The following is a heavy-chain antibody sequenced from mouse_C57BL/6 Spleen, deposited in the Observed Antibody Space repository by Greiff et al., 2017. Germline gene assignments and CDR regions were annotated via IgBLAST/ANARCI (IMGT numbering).Heavy chain of an antibody. CDR3: TREDGRAWFAY. CDR2: IDPETGGT. J-gene: IGHJ3*01. CDR1: GYTFTDYE. Sequence: VKLVESGAELVRPGASVTLSCKASGYTFTDYEMHWVKQTPVHGLEWIGAIDPETGGTAYNQKFKGKAILTADKSSSTAYMELRSLTSEDSAVYYCTREDGRAWFAYWGQGTLVTVSA. V-gene: IGHV1-15*01. D-gene: IGHD2-3*01.